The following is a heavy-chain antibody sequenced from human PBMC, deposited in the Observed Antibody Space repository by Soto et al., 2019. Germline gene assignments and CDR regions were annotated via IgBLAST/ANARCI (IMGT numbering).Heavy chain of an antibody. CDR2: ITPAFGTT. J-gene: IGHJ4*02. CDR3: ATWAGLVTYRGFIGPLDL. CDR1: GSTFSKRS. D-gene: IGHD2-21*01. V-gene: IGHV1-69*01. Sequence: QVHLVQSGAEVKKPGSSVKISCRASGSTFSKRSITWVRQAPGQGFEWMGGITPAFGTTNFARKFQGRLTITADEPTTTPYLELSSLTSEDTAVYHCATWAGLVTYRGFIGPLDLWGQGTLVTVSS.